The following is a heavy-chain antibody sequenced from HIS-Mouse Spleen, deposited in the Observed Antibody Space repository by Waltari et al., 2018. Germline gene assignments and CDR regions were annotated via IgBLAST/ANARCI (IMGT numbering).Heavy chain of an antibody. J-gene: IGHJ3*02. CDR3: ARSTGDKDAFDI. V-gene: IGHV1-2*02. D-gene: IGHD7-27*01. CDR2: INPNSGGT. Sequence: QVQLVQSGAEVKKPGASVKVSCKASGDTFTGHYMPWGRQAPGKGLEWMGWINPNSGGTNYAQKFQGRVTMTRDTSISTAYMELSRLRSDDTAVYYCARSTGDKDAFDIWGQGTMVTVSS. CDR1: GDTFTGHY.